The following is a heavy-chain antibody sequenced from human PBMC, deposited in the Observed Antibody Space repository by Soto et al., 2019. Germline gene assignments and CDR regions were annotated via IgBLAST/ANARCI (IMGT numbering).Heavy chain of an antibody. CDR3: ARDDGSCSSTSCNIYYYYYYMDV. CDR2: ISSSSSTI. J-gene: IGHJ6*03. CDR1: GFTFSSYS. V-gene: IGHV3-48*01. D-gene: IGHD2-2*01. Sequence: PWGSLRLSCAASGFTFSSYSMNWVRQAPGKGLEWVSYISSSSSTIYYADSVKGRFTISRDNAKNSLYLQMNSLRAEDTAVYYCARDDGSCSSTSCNIYYYYYYMDVWGKGTTVTVSS.